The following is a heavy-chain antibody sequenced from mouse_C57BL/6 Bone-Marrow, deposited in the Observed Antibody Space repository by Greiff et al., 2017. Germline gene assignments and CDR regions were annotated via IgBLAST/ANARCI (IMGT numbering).Heavy chain of an antibody. D-gene: IGHD2-5*01. J-gene: IGHJ3*01. CDR2: IYPRSGNT. Sequence: VQLQQSGAELARPGASVKLSCKASGYTFTSYGISWVKQRTGQGLEWIGEIYPRSGNTYYNEKFKGKATLTADKSSSTAYMELRSLTSEDSAVYFCARRYYSNYPWFAYWGQGTLVTVSA. V-gene: IGHV1-81*01. CDR3: ARRYYSNYPWFAY. CDR1: GYTFTSYG.